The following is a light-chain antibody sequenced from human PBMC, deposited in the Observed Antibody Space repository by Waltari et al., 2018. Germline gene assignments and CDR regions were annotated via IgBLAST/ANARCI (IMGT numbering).Light chain of an antibody. CDR3: QQRANWPPLT. J-gene: IGKJ4*01. CDR2: HAS. V-gene: IGKV3-11*01. Sequence: EIFLTQSPATLSLAPGERVTLSCRASQSVSTFLAWYQQKPGQAPRLLIYHASTRATGVPARFSGSGSGTDFTLTISSLEPEDFGVYYCQQRANWPPLTFGGGTKVEI. CDR1: QSVSTF.